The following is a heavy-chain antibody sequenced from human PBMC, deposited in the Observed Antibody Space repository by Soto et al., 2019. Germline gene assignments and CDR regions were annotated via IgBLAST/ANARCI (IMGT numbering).Heavy chain of an antibody. D-gene: IGHD3-10*01. CDR2: INPNSGGT. CDR1: GYTFTGYY. Sequence: ASVKVSCKASGYTFTGYYMHWVRQAPGQGLEWMGWINPNSGGTNYAQKFQGRVTMTRDTSISTAYMELSRLRSDDTAVYYCARGHYGSGSARPTMRWFDPWSQGTRVTVSS. V-gene: IGHV1-2*02. J-gene: IGHJ5*02. CDR3: ARGHYGSGSARPTMRWFDP.